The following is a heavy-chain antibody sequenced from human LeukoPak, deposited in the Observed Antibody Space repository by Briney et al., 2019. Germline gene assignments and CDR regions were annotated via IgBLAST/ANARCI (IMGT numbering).Heavy chain of an antibody. CDR2: ISSSSSTI. CDR3: ARDPPWSGYDS. V-gene: IGHV3-48*01. Sequence: GGSLRLSCAASGFTFSSYSMNWVRQAPGKGLEWVSYISSSSSTIYYADSVKGRFTISRDNAKNSLYLQMNSLRAEDTAVYYCARDPPWSGYDSWGQGTLFTVSS. D-gene: IGHD5-12*01. CDR1: GFTFSSYS. J-gene: IGHJ5*02.